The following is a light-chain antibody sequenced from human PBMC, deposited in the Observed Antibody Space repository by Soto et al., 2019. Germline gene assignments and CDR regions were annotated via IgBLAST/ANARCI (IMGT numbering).Light chain of an antibody. J-gene: IGLJ3*02. CDR2: NYA. CDR1: SSNIGAGYD. CDR3: QSYDNSLRAWV. V-gene: IGLV1-40*01. Sequence: QSVLTQPPSVSGAPGQGVTISCTGSSSNIGAGYDVHWYQQLPGTAPKLLMYNYANRPSGVPDRISGSSSATSAALAITGLQAEDEADYYCQSYDNSLRAWVFGWGTKLTVL.